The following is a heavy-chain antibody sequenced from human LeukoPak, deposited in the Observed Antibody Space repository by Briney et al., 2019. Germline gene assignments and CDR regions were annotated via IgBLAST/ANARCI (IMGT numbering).Heavy chain of an antibody. CDR2: MNPNNGNT. J-gene: IGHJ3*02. CDR3: ARGPLTYYYDSSGYFAFDI. V-gene: IGHV1-8*02. CDR1: GYTFTSYS. D-gene: IGHD3-22*01. Sequence: ASVKVSCKASGYTFTSYSISWVRQAPGQGLEWMGWMNPNNGNTGSAQRFQGRVSMTRNTSITTAYMELSSLRSEDTAVYYCARGPLTYYYDSSGYFAFDIWGQGTMVTVSS.